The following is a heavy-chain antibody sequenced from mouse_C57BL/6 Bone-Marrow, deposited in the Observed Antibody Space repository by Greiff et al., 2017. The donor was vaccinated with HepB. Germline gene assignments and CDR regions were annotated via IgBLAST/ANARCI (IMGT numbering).Heavy chain of an antibody. CDR2: ISDGGSYT. CDR1: GFTFSSYA. Sequence: EVMLVESGGGLVKPGGSLKLSCAASGFTFSSYAMSWVRQTPEKRLEWVATISDGGSYTYYPDNVKGRFTISRDNAKNNLYLQMSHLKSEDTAMYYCARDRGDSFYYLDYWGQGTTLTVSS. J-gene: IGHJ2*01. CDR3: ARDRGDSFYYLDY. D-gene: IGHD3-2*01. V-gene: IGHV5-4*01.